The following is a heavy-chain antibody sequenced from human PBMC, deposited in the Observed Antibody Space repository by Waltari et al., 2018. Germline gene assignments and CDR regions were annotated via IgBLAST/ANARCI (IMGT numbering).Heavy chain of an antibody. J-gene: IGHJ6*02. D-gene: IGHD6-19*01. V-gene: IGHV1-69*01. CDR1: GGTFSSYA. CDR3: ARDKWLAVRYYYYGMDV. CDR2: IIPIFGTA. Sequence: QVQLVQSGAEVKKPGSSVKVSCKASGGTFSSYAISWVRQAPGQGLEWMGGIIPIFGTANYAQKFQGRVTITADESTSTAYMELSSLRSEDTAVYYCARDKWLAVRYYYYGMDVWGQGTTVTVSS.